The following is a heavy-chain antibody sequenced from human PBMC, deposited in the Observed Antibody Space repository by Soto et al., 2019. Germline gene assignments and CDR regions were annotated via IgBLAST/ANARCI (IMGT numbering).Heavy chain of an antibody. Sequence: QVQLVQSGAEVKKPGASVRVSCKASGYTFTSYDINWVRQATGQGLEWMGWMNPNSGNTGYAQKFQGRVTMTRNTSISTAYLALSSLRPEHTAVSYCAREGTIRGDDYWGQGTLVTVSS. CDR3: AREGTIRGDDY. V-gene: IGHV1-8*01. D-gene: IGHD2-2*02. J-gene: IGHJ4*02. CDR1: GYTFTSYD. CDR2: MNPNSGNT.